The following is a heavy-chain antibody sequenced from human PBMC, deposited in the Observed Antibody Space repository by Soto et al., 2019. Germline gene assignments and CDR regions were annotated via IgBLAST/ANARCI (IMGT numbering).Heavy chain of an antibody. CDR2: TTQDGSGR. CDR3: ARLDTAVIKTGGY. J-gene: IGHJ4*02. CDR1: GLKVSSW. Sequence: EVQLVDSGGGLVQPGGSLRLSCAASGLKVSSWMSWVRQAPGKGLEWVAMTTQDGSGRHYLDSLKCRFTISRDSAKNSTYLQMNSLTVEDTAMYYCARLDTAVIKTGGYWGQGTQVTVSS. V-gene: IGHV3-7*01. D-gene: IGHD5-18*01.